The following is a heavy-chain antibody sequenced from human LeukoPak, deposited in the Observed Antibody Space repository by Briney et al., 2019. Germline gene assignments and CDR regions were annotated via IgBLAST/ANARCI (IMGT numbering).Heavy chain of an antibody. CDR3: ARDRKTPAYCSSTSCFNWFDP. D-gene: IGHD2-2*01. J-gene: IGHJ5*02. CDR1: GGTFSSYA. V-gene: IGHV1-69*05. CDR2: IIPIFGTA. Sequence: EASVKVSCKASGGTFSSYAISWVRQAPGQGLEWMGGIIPIFGTANYAQKFQGRVTITRDTSASTAYMELSSLRSEDTAAYYCARDRKTPAYCSSTSCFNWFDPWGQGTLVTVSS.